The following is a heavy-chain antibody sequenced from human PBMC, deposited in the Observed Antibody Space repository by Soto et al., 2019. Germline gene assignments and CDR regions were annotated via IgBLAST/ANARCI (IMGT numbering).Heavy chain of an antibody. CDR3: ARIRRDVVVVAATPDYYYYMDV. Sequence: SGPTLLNPTQTLTLTCTFSGFSLSTSGMCVSWIRQPPGKALEWLARIDWDDDKYYSTSLKTRLTISKDTSKNQVVLTMTNMDPVDTATYYCARIRRDVVVVAATPDYYYYMDVWGKGTTVTVSS. CDR1: GFSLSTSGMC. CDR2: IDWDDDK. V-gene: IGHV2-70*11. D-gene: IGHD2-15*01. J-gene: IGHJ6*03.